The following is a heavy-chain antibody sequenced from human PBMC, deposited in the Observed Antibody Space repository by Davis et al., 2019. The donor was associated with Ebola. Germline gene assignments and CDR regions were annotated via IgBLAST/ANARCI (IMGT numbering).Heavy chain of an antibody. CDR1: GYTFTGYY. CDR3: ASVTQLGGGSCYSP. V-gene: IGHV1-8*02. D-gene: IGHD2-15*01. J-gene: IGHJ5*02. CDR2: MNPNSGNT. Sequence: ASVKVSCKASGYTFTGYYMHWVRQAPGQGLEWMGWMNPNSGNTGYAQKFQGRVTMTRNTSISTAYMELSSLRSEDTAVYYCASVTQLGGGSCYSPWGQGTLVTVSS.